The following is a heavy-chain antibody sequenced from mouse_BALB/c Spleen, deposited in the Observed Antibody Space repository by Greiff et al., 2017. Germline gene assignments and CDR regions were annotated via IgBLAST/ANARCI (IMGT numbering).Heavy chain of an antibody. Sequence: EVQVVESGGGLVKPGGSLKLSCAASGFTFSSYAMSWVRQTPEKRLEWVATISSGGSYTYYPDSVKGRFTISRDNAKNTLYLQMSSLRSEDTAMYYCATRDRYGDYAMDYWGQGTSVTVSS. CDR1: GFTFSSYA. CDR2: ISSGGSYT. CDR3: ATRDRYGDYAMDY. J-gene: IGHJ4*01. V-gene: IGHV5-9-3*01. D-gene: IGHD2-14*01.